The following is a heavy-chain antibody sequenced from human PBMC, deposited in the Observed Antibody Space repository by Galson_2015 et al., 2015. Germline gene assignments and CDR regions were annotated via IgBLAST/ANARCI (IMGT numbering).Heavy chain of an antibody. Sequence: SLRLSCAASGFSFSSYAMHWVRQAPGKGLEWVAIISYDVTIKYYADSVKGRFTISRDNSKNTLYLQMNSLRPEDTAVYSCARETAADAFDYWGQGTLVTVSS. V-gene: IGHV3-30-3*01. J-gene: IGHJ4*02. CDR3: ARETAADAFDY. D-gene: IGHD6-13*01. CDR2: ISYDVTIK. CDR1: GFSFSSYA.